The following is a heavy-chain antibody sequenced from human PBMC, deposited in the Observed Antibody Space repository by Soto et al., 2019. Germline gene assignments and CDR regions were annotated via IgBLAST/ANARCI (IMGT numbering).Heavy chain of an antibody. CDR3: ARGSEAWFDP. J-gene: IGHJ5*02. V-gene: IGHV4-31*03. CDR1: GGPISSGGYY. CDR2: IYYSGST. Sequence: PSETLSLTCTVSGGPISSGGYYWSWIRQHPGKGLEWIGYIYYSGSTYYNPSLKSRVTISVDTSKNQFSLKLSSVTAADTAVYYFARGSEAWFDPWGQGTLVTVSS.